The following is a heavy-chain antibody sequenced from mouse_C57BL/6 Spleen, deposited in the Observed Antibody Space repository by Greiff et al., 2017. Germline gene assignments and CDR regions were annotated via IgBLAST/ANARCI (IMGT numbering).Heavy chain of an antibody. D-gene: IGHD1-1*01. CDR1: GVTFSSYA. Sequence: GVTFSSYAMSWVRQTPEKRLEWVATISDGGSYTYYPDNVKGRFTISRDNAKNNLYLQMSHLKSEDTAMYYCARGDYGSSYWYFDVWGTGTTVTVSS. V-gene: IGHV5-4*01. J-gene: IGHJ1*03. CDR3: ARGDYGSSYWYFDV. CDR2: ISDGGSYT.